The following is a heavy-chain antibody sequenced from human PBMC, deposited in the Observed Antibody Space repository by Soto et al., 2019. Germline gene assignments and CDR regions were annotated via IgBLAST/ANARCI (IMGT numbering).Heavy chain of an antibody. Sequence: GGSLRLSCATSGFTFTSYAMHWVRQAPGKGLEWVAAISYHGRDEYYADSVRGRFSISRDNSKNTLNLQMNSLRAEDTAVYYCARGRFSTTLYAGFDPWGQGTLVTVSS. V-gene: IGHV3-30*04. D-gene: IGHD2-2*01. CDR3: ARGRFSTTLYAGFDP. J-gene: IGHJ5*02. CDR2: ISYHGRDE. CDR1: GFTFTSYA.